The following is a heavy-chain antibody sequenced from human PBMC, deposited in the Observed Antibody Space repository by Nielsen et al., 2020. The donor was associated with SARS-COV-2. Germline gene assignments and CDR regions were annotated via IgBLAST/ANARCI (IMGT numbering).Heavy chain of an antibody. J-gene: IGHJ4*02. CDR1: GGSFSGYY. D-gene: IGHD1-7*01. CDR3: ARSRVFAGTPGYFDY. CDR2: INHSGST. Sequence: LSLTCAVYGGSFSGYYWSWIRQPPGKGLEWIGEINHSGSTNYNPSLKSRVTISVDTSKNQFSLKLSSVTAADTAVYYCARSRVFAGTPGYFDYWGQGTLVTVSS. V-gene: IGHV4-34*09.